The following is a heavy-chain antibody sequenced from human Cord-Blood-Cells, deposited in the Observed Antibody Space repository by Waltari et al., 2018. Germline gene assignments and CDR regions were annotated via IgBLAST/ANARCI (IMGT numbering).Heavy chain of an antibody. D-gene: IGHD6-13*01. V-gene: IGHV3-33*01. CDR3: ARSPIAAAGTEFDY. CDR1: GFTFSSYG. J-gene: IGHJ4*02. CDR2: IGYDVSKK. Sequence: QVQLVESGGGVVQPGRSLRLSCAASGFTFSSYGMHWVRQAPGKGLEWVAVIGYDVSKKYYADSVKGLFTISRDNSENTLYLQMNSLRADDTAVYYCARSPIAAAGTEFDYWGQGSLVTVSS.